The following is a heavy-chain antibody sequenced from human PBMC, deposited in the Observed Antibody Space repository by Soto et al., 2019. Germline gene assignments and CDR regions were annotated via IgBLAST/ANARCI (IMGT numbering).Heavy chain of an antibody. D-gene: IGHD2-2*01. J-gene: IGHJ4*02. CDR3: ARVEKYCTSTNCLDY. V-gene: IGHV1-18*01. Sequence: QVQLVQSGAEVKKPGASVKVACKASGYTFSNSGTTWVRQAPGQGLEWMGWISAYNDDANYAQKFQGRVTMTTDTSTNTAYMELRSLRSDDTAVYYCARVEKYCTSTNCLDYWGQGTLVTVSS. CDR1: GYTFSNSG. CDR2: ISAYNDDA.